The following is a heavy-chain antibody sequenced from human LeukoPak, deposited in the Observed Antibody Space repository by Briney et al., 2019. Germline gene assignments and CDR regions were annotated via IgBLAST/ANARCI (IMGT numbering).Heavy chain of an antibody. V-gene: IGHV3-73*01. CDR1: GFTFSGSA. J-gene: IGHJ4*02. CDR3: TTDRTYYDFWSGPGNDY. Sequence: AGGSLRLSCAASGFTFSGSAMHWVRQASGKGLEWVGRIRSKANSYATAYAASVKGRFTVSRDDSKNTAYLQMNSLKTEDTAVYYCTTDRTYYDFWSGPGNDYWGQGTLATVSS. CDR2: IRSKANSYAT. D-gene: IGHD3-3*01.